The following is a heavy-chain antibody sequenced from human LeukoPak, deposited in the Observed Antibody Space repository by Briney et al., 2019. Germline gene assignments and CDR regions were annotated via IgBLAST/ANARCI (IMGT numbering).Heavy chain of an antibody. J-gene: IGHJ6*03. CDR2: IYYSGTT. CDR3: ARVRGGGSGRYYYYYMDV. CDR1: GGSISTYY. Sequence: SETLSLTCTVSGGSISTYYWSWIRQPPGKGLEWIGYIYYSGTTNYHPSLKSRVTISVDTSKNQFSLKLSSVTAADTAVYYCARVRGGGSGRYYYYYMDVWAKGTTVTVSS. V-gene: IGHV4-59*01. D-gene: IGHD3-10*01.